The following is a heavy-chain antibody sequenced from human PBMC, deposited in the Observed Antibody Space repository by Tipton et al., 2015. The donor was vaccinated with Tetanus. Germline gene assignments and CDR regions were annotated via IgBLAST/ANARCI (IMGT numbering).Heavy chain of an antibody. CDR2: IWHDGTNA. Sequence: SLRLSCAASGFTFRDYNFHWVCQAPGKGLEWVAIIWHDGTNAFYVDSVRGRFIVSRDNSNSVSFLQMNSLTSEDTAVYYCARGGGLYGQYFNSWGQGTLVTVSS. CDR1: GFTFRDYN. J-gene: IGHJ5*02. V-gene: IGHV3-30*19. D-gene: IGHD3-9*01. CDR3: ARGGGLYGQYFNS.